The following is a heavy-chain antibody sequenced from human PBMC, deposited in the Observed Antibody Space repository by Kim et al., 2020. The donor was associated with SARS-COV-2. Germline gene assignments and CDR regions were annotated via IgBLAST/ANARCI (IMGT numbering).Heavy chain of an antibody. J-gene: IGHJ4*02. CDR1: GFTFGDYA. D-gene: IGHD6-13*01. CDR3: TRESGPYSSSWYYAYS. CDR2: IRSKTYGGTT. Sequence: GSLRLSCTASGFTFGDYALSWFRQAPGMGLDWVGFIRSKTYGGTTDYAASVKGRFTISRDDSKSIAYLQMNSLKTEDTAVYYCTRESGPYSSSWYYAYSWGQGTLVTVSS. V-gene: IGHV3-49*03.